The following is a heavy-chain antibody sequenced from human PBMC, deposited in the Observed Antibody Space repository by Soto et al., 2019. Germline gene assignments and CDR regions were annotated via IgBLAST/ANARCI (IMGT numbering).Heavy chain of an antibody. Sequence: EVQLVESGGGLVKPGGSLRLSCAASGFTFSSYSMNWVRQAPGKGLEWVSSISSSSYKYYADSVKGRFTISRDNAKNSLYLQMNSLRAEDTAVYYCARGVHQLLYYYYYGMDVWGQGTTVTVSS. CDR3: ARGVHQLLYYYYYGMDV. CDR2: ISSSSYK. D-gene: IGHD2-2*01. CDR1: GFTFSSYS. V-gene: IGHV3-21*01. J-gene: IGHJ6*02.